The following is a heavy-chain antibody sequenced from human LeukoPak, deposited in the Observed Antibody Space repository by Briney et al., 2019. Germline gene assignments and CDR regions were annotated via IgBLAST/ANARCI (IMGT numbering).Heavy chain of an antibody. CDR1: GGSITNFY. J-gene: IGHJ3*02. CDR3: ARSPGGGFDI. CDR2: IYYSWTT. Sequence: SETLSLTRTVSGGSITNFYGGWIRQSQGTGLELIGYIYYSWTTNYSPSLKSRVIISVDTSKKQFSLKLSSVTAADTAVYYCARSPGGGFDIWGQGTMVTVSS. D-gene: IGHD2-15*01. V-gene: IGHV4-59*01.